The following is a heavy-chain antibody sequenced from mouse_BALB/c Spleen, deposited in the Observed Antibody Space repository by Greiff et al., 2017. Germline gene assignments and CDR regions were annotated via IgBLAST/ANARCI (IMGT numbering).Heavy chain of an antibody. V-gene: IGHV10-1*02. D-gene: IGHD2-10*02. CDR3: VRHGYGGDFDY. Sequence: EVQLQESGGGLVQPKGSLKLSCAASGFTFNTYAMNWVRQAPGKGLEWVARIRSKSNNYATYYADSVKDRFTISRDDSQSMLYLQMNNLKTEDTAMYYCVRHGYGGDFDYWGQGTTLTVSS. CDR1: GFTFNTYA. CDR2: IRSKSNNYAT. J-gene: IGHJ2*01.